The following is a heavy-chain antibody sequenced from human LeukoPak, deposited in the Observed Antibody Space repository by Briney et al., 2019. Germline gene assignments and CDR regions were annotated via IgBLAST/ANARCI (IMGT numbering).Heavy chain of an antibody. CDR3: ARVGATTRWFDP. CDR2: IYHSGST. J-gene: IGHJ5*02. V-gene: IGHV4-38-2*01. CDR1: GYSISSGYY. D-gene: IGHD1-26*01. Sequence: SETLSLTCAVPGYSISSGYYWGWIRQPPGKGLEWIGSIYHSGSTYYNPSLKSRVTISVDTSKNQFSLKLSSVTAAYTAVYYCARVGATTRWFDPWGQGTLVTVSS.